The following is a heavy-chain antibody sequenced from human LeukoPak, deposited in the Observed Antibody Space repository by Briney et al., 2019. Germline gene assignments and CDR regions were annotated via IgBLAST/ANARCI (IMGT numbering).Heavy chain of an antibody. V-gene: IGHV3-48*04. CDR1: GFTFSSYS. CDR3: AKDMDYGSGTIEVMDV. Sequence: GGSLRLSCAASGFTFSSYSMNWVRQAPGKGLEWVSYISSSSSTIYYADSVKGRFTISRDNAKNSLYLQMNSLRAEDTAVYYCAKDMDYGSGTIEVMDVWGQGTTVTVSS. D-gene: IGHD3-10*01. J-gene: IGHJ6*02. CDR2: ISSSSSTI.